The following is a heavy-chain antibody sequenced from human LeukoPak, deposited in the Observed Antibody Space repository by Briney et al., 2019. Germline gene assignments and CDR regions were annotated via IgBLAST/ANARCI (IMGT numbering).Heavy chain of an antibody. D-gene: IGHD3-3*01. CDR2: IIPIFGTA. CDR1: GGTFSSYA. Sequence: SVKVSCKASGGTFSSYAISWVRQAPGQGLEWMGGIIPIFGTANYAQKFQGRVTITADKSTSTAYMELSSLRSEDTAVYYCARVGARTIRFLEWPPFDPWGQGTLVTVSS. V-gene: IGHV1-69*06. J-gene: IGHJ5*02. CDR3: ARVGARTIRFLEWPPFDP.